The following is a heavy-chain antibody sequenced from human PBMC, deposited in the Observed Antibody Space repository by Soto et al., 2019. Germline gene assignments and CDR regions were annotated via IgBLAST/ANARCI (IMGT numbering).Heavy chain of an antibody. J-gene: IGHJ4*02. CDR3: ASQRDGYSIDY. CDR1: GDSITNTTYY. V-gene: IGHV4-39*01. Sequence: SETLSLTCIVSGDSITNTTYYWDWIRQPPGKGLEWLGSVYKSGSTYYNPSLKSRVTVSVDTAKNQFSLELDSVTAADTAVYYCASQRDGYSIDYWGQGSLVTVSS. CDR2: VYKSGST. D-gene: IGHD4-4*01.